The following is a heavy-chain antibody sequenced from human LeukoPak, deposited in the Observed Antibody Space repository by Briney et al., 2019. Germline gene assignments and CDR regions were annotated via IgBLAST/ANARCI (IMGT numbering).Heavy chain of an antibody. Sequence: SQTLSLTCAVSGDSIIFGGYSWSWIRQPPGKGLEWIGYIYHSGSTYYNPSLKSRVTISIDGSKNQFSLKLSSVTAADTAVYYCARNGYYFDYWGQGTLVTVSS. V-gene: IGHV4-30-2*01. CDR1: GDSIIFGGYS. CDR3: ARNGYYFDY. D-gene: IGHD1-1*01. J-gene: IGHJ4*02. CDR2: IYHSGST.